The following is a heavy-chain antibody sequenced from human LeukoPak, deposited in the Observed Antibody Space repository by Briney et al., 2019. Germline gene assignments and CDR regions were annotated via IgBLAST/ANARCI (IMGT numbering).Heavy chain of an antibody. CDR1: GGSISSYY. CDR2: IYYSGST. Sequence: SETLSLTCTVSGGSISSYYWSWIRQPPGKGLEWIGYIYYSGSTNYNPSLTSRVTISVDTSKNQFSLKLSSVTAADTAVYYCARGALRYFDWLPLRFDYWGQGTLVTVSS. V-gene: IGHV4-59*01. J-gene: IGHJ4*02. CDR3: ARGALRYFDWLPLRFDY. D-gene: IGHD3-9*01.